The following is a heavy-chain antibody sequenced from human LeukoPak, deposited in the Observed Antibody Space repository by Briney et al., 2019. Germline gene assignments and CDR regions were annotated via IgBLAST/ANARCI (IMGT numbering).Heavy chain of an antibody. CDR2: ISGSGGAT. Sequence: PGGSLRLSCAASGFIFSSYAMSWVRQAPGKGLEWVSAISGSGGATYYADSVKGRFTISRDNSKKTLYLQMNSLRAEDTAVYYCGKDLRGYGDYDYWGQGTLVTVSS. J-gene: IGHJ4*02. CDR1: GFIFSSYA. CDR3: GKDLRGYGDYDY. D-gene: IGHD4-17*01. V-gene: IGHV3-23*01.